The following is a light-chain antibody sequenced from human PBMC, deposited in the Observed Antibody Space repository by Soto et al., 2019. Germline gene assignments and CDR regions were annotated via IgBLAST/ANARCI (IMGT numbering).Light chain of an antibody. J-gene: IGKJ2*01. Sequence: DIPMTQSPSSLSASVGDRVTITCRASQSINNFLNWYQQKPGEAPNLLIYAASSLQTGVPSRFSGSGSGTDFTLTISSLQPEDFATYYCQQSFNNPTFGQGTKLEIK. CDR1: QSINNF. CDR3: QQSFNNPT. CDR2: AAS. V-gene: IGKV1-39*01.